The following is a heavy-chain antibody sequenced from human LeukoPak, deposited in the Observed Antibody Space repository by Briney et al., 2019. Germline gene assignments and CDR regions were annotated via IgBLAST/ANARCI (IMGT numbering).Heavy chain of an antibody. V-gene: IGHV3-30*14. CDR2: ISSDGINK. CDR3: ASWPGGWYGEDS. Sequence: GRSLRLSCAASGFTFSRYDMHWVRQAPGKGLEWVAVISSDGINKYYADSVKGRFTSSRDNSKNTLYLQMNSLRAEDTAVYYCASWPGGWYGEDSWGQGTLVTVSS. D-gene: IGHD6-19*01. J-gene: IGHJ4*02. CDR1: GFTFSRYD.